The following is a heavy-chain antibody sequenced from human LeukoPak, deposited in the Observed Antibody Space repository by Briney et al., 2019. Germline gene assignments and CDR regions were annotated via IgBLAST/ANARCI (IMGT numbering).Heavy chain of an antibody. CDR3: ARDDYSSSDY. J-gene: IGHJ4*02. V-gene: IGHV3-7*03. CDR1: GFTFTNYA. D-gene: IGHD6-6*01. CDR2: IKQDGSEK. Sequence: GGSLRLSCAASGFTFTNYAMSWVRQAPGKGLEWVANIKQDGSEKYYVDSVKGRFTISRDNAKNSLYLQMNSLRAEDTAVYYCARDDYSSSDYWGQGTLVTVSS.